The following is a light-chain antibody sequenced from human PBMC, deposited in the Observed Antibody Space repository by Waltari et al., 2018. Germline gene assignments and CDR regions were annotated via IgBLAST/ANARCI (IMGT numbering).Light chain of an antibody. Sequence: DIQMTQSPSSLSASVGDRVTITCRASQNIKNYLNWYQQKPGKAPNLLMYAASTLQSGVPSRFSGSGSWTDFTLTITSLQPEDFATYYCQQSYSTPYTFAQGTKLEIK. CDR2: AAS. J-gene: IGKJ2*01. V-gene: IGKV1-39*01. CDR3: QQSYSTPYT. CDR1: QNIKNY.